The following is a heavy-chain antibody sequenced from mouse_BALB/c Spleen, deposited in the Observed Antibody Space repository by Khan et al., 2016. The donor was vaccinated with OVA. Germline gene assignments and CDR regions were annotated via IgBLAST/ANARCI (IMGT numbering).Heavy chain of an antibody. CDR3: ERGGGGGGMFDF. CDR1: GYTFTDYI. Sequence: QVQLQQSGPELVKPGASVKMSCKTSGYTFTDYIISWVKQRTGQGLEWIGEIYPGSGSTYYNEKFNDKATLTADKSSNTAYMQLSSLTSEDSAVYLVERGGGGGGMFDFLGQGTTLTVSS. D-gene: IGHD1-3*01. J-gene: IGHJ2*01. CDR2: IYPGSGST. V-gene: IGHV1-77*01.